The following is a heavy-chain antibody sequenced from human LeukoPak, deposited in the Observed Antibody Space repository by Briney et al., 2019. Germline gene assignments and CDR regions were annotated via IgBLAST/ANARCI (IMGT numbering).Heavy chain of an antibody. V-gene: IGHV1-24*01. CDR3: ATDQRYNNNRQNDY. J-gene: IGHJ4*02. Sequence: ASVKVSCKASGYTFTSYYTHWVRQAPGKGLEWMGGFDPEDGESIYAQKFQGRVTMTEDTSTDTAYMELSSLRSEDTAVYYCATDQRYNNNRQNDYWGQGTLVTVSS. CDR1: GYTFTSYY. CDR2: FDPEDGES. D-gene: IGHD1-1*01.